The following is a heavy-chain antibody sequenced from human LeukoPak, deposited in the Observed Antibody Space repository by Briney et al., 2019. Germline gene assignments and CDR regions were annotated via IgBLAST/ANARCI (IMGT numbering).Heavy chain of an antibody. CDR1: GGSISSYY. V-gene: IGHV4-59*01. Sequence: PSETLSLTCTVSGGSISSYYWSWIRQPPGKGLEWIGYIYYSGSTNYNPSLKSRVTISVDTSKNQFSLKLSSVTAADTAVYYCARDFGYCSGGSCYSVSHFDYWGQGTLVTVSS. CDR3: ARDFGYCSGGSCYSVSHFDY. J-gene: IGHJ4*02. CDR2: IYYSGST. D-gene: IGHD2-15*01.